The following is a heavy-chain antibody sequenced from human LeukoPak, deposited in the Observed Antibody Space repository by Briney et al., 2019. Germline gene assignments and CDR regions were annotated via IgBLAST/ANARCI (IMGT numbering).Heavy chain of an antibody. Sequence: SETLSLTCTVSGGSISSYYWSWIRQPAGKGLEWIGRIYTSGSTNYNPSLKSRVTMSVDTSKNQFSLKLSSVTAADTAVYYCARDKGIEDYYGSGSPAGFDPWGQGTLVTVSS. D-gene: IGHD3-10*01. CDR2: IYTSGST. CDR1: GGSISSYY. J-gene: IGHJ5*02. CDR3: ARDKGIEDYYGSGSPAGFDP. V-gene: IGHV4-4*07.